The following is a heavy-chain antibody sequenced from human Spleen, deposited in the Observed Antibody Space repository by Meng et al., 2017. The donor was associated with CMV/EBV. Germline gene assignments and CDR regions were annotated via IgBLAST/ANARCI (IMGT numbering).Heavy chain of an antibody. V-gene: IGHV3-23*01. D-gene: IGHD6-13*01. J-gene: IGHJ4*02. CDR2: ISGSGGST. Sequence: GGSLRLSCAASGFTFSSYAMSWVRQAPGKGLEWVSTISGSGGSTYYADSVKGRFTISRDNSKNTLYLQMNSLRVEDTAVYYCAKAFSSSWYREYYDSWGQGTLVTVSS. CDR1: GFTFSSYA. CDR3: AKAFSSSWYREYYDS.